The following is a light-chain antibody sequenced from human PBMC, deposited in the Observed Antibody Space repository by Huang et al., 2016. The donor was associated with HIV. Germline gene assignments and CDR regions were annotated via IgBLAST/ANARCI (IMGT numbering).Light chain of an antibody. CDR3: QQYGGSPYT. V-gene: IGKV3-20*01. J-gene: IGKJ2*01. Sequence: EIVLMQSPGTLSLSPGEGATLSCRASQSVGGPYLAWYQHKPGQAPRLLIYDASNRAPNIPDRFSGSGSGTVFTLTVSRLEPEDFAVYYCQQYGGSPYTFGQGTKLEIK. CDR2: DAS. CDR1: QSVGGPY.